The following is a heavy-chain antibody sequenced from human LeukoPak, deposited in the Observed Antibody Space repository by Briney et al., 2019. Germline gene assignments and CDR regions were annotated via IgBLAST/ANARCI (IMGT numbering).Heavy chain of an antibody. V-gene: IGHV3-20*04. CDR3: ARGENFWSGYYTSWFDH. CDR1: GFTFDDYG. CDR2: INWNGGST. Sequence: GGSLRLSCAASGFTFDDYGMSWVRQAPGKGLEWVSGINWNGGSTGYADSVKGRFTISRDNAKNSLYLQMNSLRAEDTALYYCARGENFWSGYYTSWFDHWGQGTLVTVSS. J-gene: IGHJ5*02. D-gene: IGHD3-3*01.